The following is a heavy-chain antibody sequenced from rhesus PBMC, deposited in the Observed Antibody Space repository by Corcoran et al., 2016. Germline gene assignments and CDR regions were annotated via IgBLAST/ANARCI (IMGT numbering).Heavy chain of an antibody. CDR2: IRSGGST. CDR1: GGSVSGYW. CDR3: ARHLYGNYVDY. J-gene: IGHJ4*01. Sequence: QVQLQESGPGLVKPSETLSLTCAVYGGSVSGYWWGWIRQPPGKGLEWIGRIRSGGSTNYNPSLKSRVTISIDTSKNQFSLKLSSVTAADTAVYYCARHLYGNYVDYWGQGVLVTVSS. D-gene: IGHD4-29*01. V-gene: IGHV4-160*01.